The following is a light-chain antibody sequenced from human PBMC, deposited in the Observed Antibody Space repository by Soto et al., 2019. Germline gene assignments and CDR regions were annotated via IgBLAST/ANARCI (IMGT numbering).Light chain of an antibody. CDR1: QTISSW. J-gene: IGKJ5*01. V-gene: IGKV1-5*03. Sequence: DIQMTQSPSTLSGSVGDRVTITCRASQTISSWLAWYQQKPGKAPKLLIYKASTLKSGVPSRFSGSGSGTDFTFTISSLQPEDIATYYCQQYENLPTFGQGTRLEIK. CDR3: QQYENLPT. CDR2: KAS.